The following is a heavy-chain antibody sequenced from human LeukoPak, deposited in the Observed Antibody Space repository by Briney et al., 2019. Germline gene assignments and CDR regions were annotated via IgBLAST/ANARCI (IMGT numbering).Heavy chain of an antibody. Sequence: TGGSLRLSCAASGFTFSSYAMTWVRQAPGKGLRWVSAISSSGGSTYYADSVKGRFTISRDNSKNTLFLQMNSLRAEDTAVYYCAKDSFRSSSGVDPWGQGTLVTVSS. CDR1: GFTFSSYA. V-gene: IGHV3-23*01. CDR2: ISSSGGST. D-gene: IGHD6-19*01. CDR3: AKDSFRSSSGVDP. J-gene: IGHJ5*02.